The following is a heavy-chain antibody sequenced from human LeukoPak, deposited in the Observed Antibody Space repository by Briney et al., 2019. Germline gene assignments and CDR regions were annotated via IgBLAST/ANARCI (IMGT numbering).Heavy chain of an antibody. D-gene: IGHD3-22*01. V-gene: IGHV3-7*01. CDR3: VRDLSSGWAC. J-gene: IGHJ4*01. CDR1: GFSISNYW. Sequence: SGGSLRLSCVASGFSISNYWVGWARQAPGKGLEWVANVMKEGIDKYYVTSVGGRFSVSRDNGKNSLSLQMNSLTVDDTARYYCVRDLSSGWACWGQGTVVTVSS. CDR2: VMKEGIDK.